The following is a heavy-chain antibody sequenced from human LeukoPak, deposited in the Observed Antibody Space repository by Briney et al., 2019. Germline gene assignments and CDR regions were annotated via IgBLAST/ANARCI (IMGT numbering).Heavy chain of an antibody. Sequence: GGSLRLSYAASGFTFSYVWMSWVRQAPGKGLEWVARIASAAHGGTTDYAAPVKGRFTISRDDSKDTLYLQMNSLQTEDTAVYYCSEGLDYWGQGTLVTVSS. CDR2: IASAAHGGTT. V-gene: IGHV3-15*04. CDR1: GFTFSYVW. J-gene: IGHJ4*02. CDR3: SEGLDY.